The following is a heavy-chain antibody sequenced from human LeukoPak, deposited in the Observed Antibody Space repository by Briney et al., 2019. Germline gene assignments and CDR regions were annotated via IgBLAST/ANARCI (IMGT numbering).Heavy chain of an antibody. V-gene: IGHV4-31*03. CDR2: IYYSGST. Sequence: KPSETLSLTCTVSGGSISSGGYYWSWIRQHPGKGLEWIGYIYYSGSTYYNPSLKSRVTISVDTSKNQFSLKLSSVAAADTAVYYCARGASYYDFWSGYPKYYFDYWGQGTLVTVSS. CDR3: ARGASYYDFWSGYPKYYFDY. J-gene: IGHJ4*02. CDR1: GGSISSGGYY. D-gene: IGHD3-3*01.